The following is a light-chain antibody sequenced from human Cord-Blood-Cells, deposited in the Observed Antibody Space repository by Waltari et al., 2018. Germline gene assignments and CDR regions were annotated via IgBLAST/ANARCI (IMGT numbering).Light chain of an antibody. V-gene: IGKV3-11*01. Sequence: EIVLTQSTATLSSSPGERATLSRRASQSVSSTLAWYHQMPGQAPRLLIYDASNRATGIPARFSGSGSGTDFTLTISSLEPEDFAVYYCQQRSNWPPYTFGQGTKLEIK. CDR2: DAS. CDR1: QSVSST. J-gene: IGKJ2*01. CDR3: QQRSNWPPYT.